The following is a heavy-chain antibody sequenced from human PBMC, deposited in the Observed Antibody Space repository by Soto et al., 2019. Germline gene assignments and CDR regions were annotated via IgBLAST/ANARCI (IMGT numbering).Heavy chain of an antibody. CDR2: ISAYNGNT. D-gene: IGHD3-22*01. Sequence: AASVKVSCKASGYTFTSYGISWVRQAPGQGLEWMGWISAYNGNTNYAQKLQGRVTMTTDTSTSTAYMELRSLRSDDTAVYYCARDGYYDSSGYYYGSGWSWFDPWGQGTLVTVSS. J-gene: IGHJ5*02. V-gene: IGHV1-18*01. CDR1: GYTFTSYG. CDR3: ARDGYYDSSGYYYGSGWSWFDP.